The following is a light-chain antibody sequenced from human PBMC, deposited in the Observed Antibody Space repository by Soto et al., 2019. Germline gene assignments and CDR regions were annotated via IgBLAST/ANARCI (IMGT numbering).Light chain of an antibody. CDR1: QAISSW. V-gene: IGKV1-12*01. J-gene: IGKJ4*01. CDR2: AAS. Sequence: DIQMTQSPSSVSASVGDRVTITCRASQAISSWLAWYQHKPGKAPKLLIYAASNLQTGVPSRFSGSGSGTDFTLTISSLQPEDFATYSCQQANSFPPLTFGGGTNVEIK. CDR3: QQANSFPPLT.